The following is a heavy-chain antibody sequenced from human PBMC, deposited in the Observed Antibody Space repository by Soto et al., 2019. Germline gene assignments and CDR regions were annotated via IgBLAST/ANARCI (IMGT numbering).Heavy chain of an antibody. CDR1: GGSISSYY. D-gene: IGHD5-12*01. J-gene: IGHJ4*02. V-gene: IGHV4-59*08. CDR2: IYYSGST. Sequence: SETLSLTCTVSGGSISSYYWSWIRQPPGKGLEWIGYIYYSGSTNYNPSLKSRVTISVDTSKNQFSLKLSSVTAADTAVYYCARQTKQLPSRLDWGQGTLVTVSS. CDR3: ARQTKQLPSRLD.